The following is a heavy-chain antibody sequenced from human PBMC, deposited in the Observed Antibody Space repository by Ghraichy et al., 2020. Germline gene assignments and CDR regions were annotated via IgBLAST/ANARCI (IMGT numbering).Heavy chain of an antibody. CDR3: ARTVPAANNDAFDI. CDR1: GGSISSSGYY. Sequence: SETLSLTCTVSGGSISSSGYYWGWIRQPPGKGLEWIASINYSGRTYYNPSLKSRVTISVDTSKNQVSLKLNSVTAADTAVYNCARTVPAANNDAFDIWGQGTMVIVSS. D-gene: IGHD2-2*01. CDR2: INYSGRT. V-gene: IGHV4-39*07. J-gene: IGHJ3*02.